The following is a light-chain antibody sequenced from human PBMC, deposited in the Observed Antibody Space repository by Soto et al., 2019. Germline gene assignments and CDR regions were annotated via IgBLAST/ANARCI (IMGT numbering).Light chain of an antibody. CDR1: QSIGGF. CDR2: AAS. Sequence: GDRVTITCRASQSIGGFLNWYQQKLGKAPKLLIYAASNLRTGVPSRFSGSGSGTEFTLTISSLLPEDFATYFCQQSYSTPSLTFGGGTKVDNK. V-gene: IGKV1-39*01. CDR3: QQSYSTPSLT. J-gene: IGKJ4*01.